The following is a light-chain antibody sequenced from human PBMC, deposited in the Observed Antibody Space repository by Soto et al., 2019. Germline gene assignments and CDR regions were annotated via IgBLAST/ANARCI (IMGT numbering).Light chain of an antibody. V-gene: IGKV3-20*01. J-gene: IGKJ1*01. CDR1: QSVTNTY. CDR2: GAS. CDR3: QQYGSSPPWT. Sequence: EIVLTQSPGTLSLSPGERATLSCRASQSVTNTYLAWYQQKPGQAPRLLIYGASSRATGIPDRFSGSGSGTDFTLTISRLEPEDFAVYYCQQYGSSPPWTFGQGTTVEIK.